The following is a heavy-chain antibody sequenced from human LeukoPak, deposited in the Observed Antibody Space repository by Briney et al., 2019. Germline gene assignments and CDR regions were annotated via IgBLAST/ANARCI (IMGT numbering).Heavy chain of an antibody. J-gene: IGHJ6*02. Sequence: PSETLSLTCTVSGGSISSYYWGWIRQPPGKGLEWIGSIYYSGSTYYNPSLKSRVTISVDTSKNQFSLKLSSVTAADTAVYYCARNYYYGMDVWGQGTTVTVSS. CDR1: GGSISSYY. CDR2: IYYSGST. V-gene: IGHV4-39*01. CDR3: ARNYYYGMDV.